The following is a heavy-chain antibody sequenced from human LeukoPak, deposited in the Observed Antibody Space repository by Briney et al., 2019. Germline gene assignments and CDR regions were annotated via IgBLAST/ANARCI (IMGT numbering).Heavy chain of an antibody. J-gene: IGHJ4*02. D-gene: IGHD3-10*01. CDR2: IIPIFGTA. V-gene: IGHV1-69*06. Sequence: GASVKVSCKASGGTFSSYAISWVRQAPGQGLEWMGGIIPIFGTANYAQKFQGRVTITADKSTSTAYMELSNLRSEDTAVYYCASSEMVRGDIDRTTCWGQGTLVTVSS. CDR3: ASSEMVRGDIDRTTC. CDR1: GGTFSSYA.